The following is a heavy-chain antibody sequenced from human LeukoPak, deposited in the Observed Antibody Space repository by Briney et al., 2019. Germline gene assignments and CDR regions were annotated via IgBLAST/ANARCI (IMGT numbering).Heavy chain of an antibody. Sequence: GGSLRLSCAASGFTFSSYGMHWVRQAPGKGLEWVAFIRYDGSNKYYADSVKGRFTISRDNSKNTLYLQMNSLRAEDTAVYYCARGRVGQWLVDAFDIWGQGTMVTVSS. CDR3: ARGRVGQWLVDAFDI. D-gene: IGHD6-19*01. V-gene: IGHV3-30*02. CDR2: IRYDGSNK. CDR1: GFTFSSYG. J-gene: IGHJ3*02.